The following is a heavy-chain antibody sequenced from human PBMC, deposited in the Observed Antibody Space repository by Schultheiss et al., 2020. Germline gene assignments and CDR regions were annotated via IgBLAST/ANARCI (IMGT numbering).Heavy chain of an antibody. CDR1: GFTFSSYG. J-gene: IGHJ4*02. D-gene: IGHD2-15*01. Sequence: GGSLRLSCAASGFTFSSYGMHWVRQAPGKGLEWVAVISYDGSNKYYADSVKGRFTISRDNSKNTLYLQMNSLRAEDTAVYYCAQLKGGYRYCSGGSFYSGWGQGTLVTVSS. CDR3: AQLKGGYRYCSGGSFYSG. V-gene: IGHV3-30*03. CDR2: ISYDGSNK.